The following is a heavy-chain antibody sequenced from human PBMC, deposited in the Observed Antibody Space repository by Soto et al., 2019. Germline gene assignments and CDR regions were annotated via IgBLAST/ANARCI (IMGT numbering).Heavy chain of an antibody. J-gene: IGHJ3*02. V-gene: IGHV1-69*13. CDR3: ARDEGYNERAAFDI. CDR2: IIPIFGTA. CDR1: GGTFSSYS. Sequence: SVNVSCKSSGGTFSSYSISWVRQAPGQGLEWMGWIIPIFGTANYAQKFQGRVTITADESTSTAYMELSSLRSEDTAVYYCARDEGYNERAAFDIWGQGTMVTVSS. D-gene: IGHD5-12*01.